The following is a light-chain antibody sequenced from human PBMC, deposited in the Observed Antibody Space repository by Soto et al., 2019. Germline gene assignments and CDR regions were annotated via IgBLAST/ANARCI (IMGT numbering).Light chain of an antibody. CDR2: DAS. CDR1: QSVSSY. Sequence: EIVVTQPPATLSLSPGERATLSCRASQSVSSYLAWYQQKPGQAPRLLIYDASNRATGIPARFSGSGSGTDFTLTISSLEPEDFAVYYCQQRSNWPTTFGQGNKVDIK. V-gene: IGKV3-11*01. J-gene: IGKJ1*01. CDR3: QQRSNWPTT.